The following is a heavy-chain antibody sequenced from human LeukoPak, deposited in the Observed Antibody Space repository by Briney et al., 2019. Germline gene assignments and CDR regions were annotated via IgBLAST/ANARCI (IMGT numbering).Heavy chain of an antibody. J-gene: IGHJ4*02. CDR3: ARETWGRWRGIADH. V-gene: IGHV4-4*07. Sequence: SETLSLTCTVSGGSISSYYWSWIRQPAGKGLEWIGRIYTSGSTNYNPSLKSRVTMSVDTSKNRFSLKLSSVTAADTAVYYCARETWGRWRGIADHWGQGTLVTVSS. CDR1: GGSISSYY. D-gene: IGHD6-13*01. CDR2: IYTSGST.